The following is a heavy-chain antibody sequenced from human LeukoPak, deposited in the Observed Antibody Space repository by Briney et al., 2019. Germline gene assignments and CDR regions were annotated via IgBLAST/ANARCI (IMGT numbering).Heavy chain of an antibody. CDR2: IIPILGIA. D-gene: IGHD3-22*01. CDR1: GGTFSSYA. J-gene: IGHJ5*02. CDR3: ARDYYDSSGYFNWFDP. Sequence: GASVKVSCKASGGTFSSYAISWARQAPGQGLEWMGRIIPILGIANYAQKFQGRVTITADKSTSTAYMELSSLRSEDTAVYYCARDYYDSSGYFNWFDPWGQGTLVTVSS. V-gene: IGHV1-69*04.